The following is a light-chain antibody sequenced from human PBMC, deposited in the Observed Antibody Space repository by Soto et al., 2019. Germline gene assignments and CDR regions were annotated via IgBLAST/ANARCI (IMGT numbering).Light chain of an antibody. CDR1: QSPLHSNGYNY. J-gene: IGKJ1*01. V-gene: IGKV2-28*01. CDR2: LGS. CDR3: MQALQTRT. Sequence: DIVMTQSPLSLPVTPGEPASISCRSSQSPLHSNGYNYLDWYLQKPGQSPQLLIYLGSNRASGVPDRFSGSGSGTDFTLKISRVEAEDVGVYYCMQALQTRTFGQGTKV.